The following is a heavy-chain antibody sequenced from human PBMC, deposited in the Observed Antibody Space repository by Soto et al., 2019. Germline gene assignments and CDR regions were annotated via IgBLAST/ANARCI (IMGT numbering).Heavy chain of an antibody. Sequence: EVQLLESGGGLVQPGGSLRLSCAASGFTFTTHAMNWVRQAPGKGLEWVSSISGSGGTTDYADSVKGRFTISRDNSKNTLYMQMNSLRAEDTAVYYCEKGLGEFSYYGMDVWGQGTTVTVSS. CDR3: EKGLGEFSYYGMDV. D-gene: IGHD3-10*01. J-gene: IGHJ6*02. CDR2: ISGSGGTT. CDR1: GFTFTTHA. V-gene: IGHV3-23*01.